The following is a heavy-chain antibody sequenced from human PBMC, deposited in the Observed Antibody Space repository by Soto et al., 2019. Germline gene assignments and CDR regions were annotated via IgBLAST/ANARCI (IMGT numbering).Heavy chain of an antibody. D-gene: IGHD5-18*01. CDR1: GYTFTSYG. CDR3: ARDPTHRMDTAMAPSGD. Sequence: QVQLVQSGAEVKKPGASVKVSCKASGYTFTSYGISWVRQATGQGLEWMGWISAYNGNTNYAQKLQGRVTMTTDTSTSTAYIELRSLRSDDTAVYYCARDPTHRMDTAMAPSGDWGQGTLVTVSS. J-gene: IGHJ4*02. CDR2: ISAYNGNT. V-gene: IGHV1-18*01.